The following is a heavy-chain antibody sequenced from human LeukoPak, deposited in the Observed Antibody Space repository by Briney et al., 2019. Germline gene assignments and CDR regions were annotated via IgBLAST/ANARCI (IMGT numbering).Heavy chain of an antibody. D-gene: IGHD5-18*01. Sequence: SETLSLTCTVSGGSISSYWSWIRQPAGKGLEWIGRIYGSGSTNYNPSLKSRVTISVDTSKNQFSLKLSSVTAADTAVYYCARVIGVDTAMVSVDWFDPWGQGTLVTVSS. CDR3: ARVIGVDTAMVSVDWFDP. CDR1: GGSISSY. V-gene: IGHV4-4*07. J-gene: IGHJ5*02. CDR2: IYGSGST.